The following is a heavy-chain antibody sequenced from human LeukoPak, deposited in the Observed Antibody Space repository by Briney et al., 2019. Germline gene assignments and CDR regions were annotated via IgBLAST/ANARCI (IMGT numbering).Heavy chain of an antibody. CDR1: GFTFSTYA. V-gene: IGHV3-23*01. CDR2: ISGSGGGT. J-gene: IGHJ3*02. Sequence: GGSLRLSCAVSGFTFSTYAMSWVRQAPGKGLEWVSGISGSGGGTYYADSVKGRFTISRDNSKNTLYLQMSSLRVEDTAVYYCAKKEELGIRGAAFDIWGQGMMVTVSS. D-gene: IGHD3-16*01. CDR3: AKKEELGIRGAAFDI.